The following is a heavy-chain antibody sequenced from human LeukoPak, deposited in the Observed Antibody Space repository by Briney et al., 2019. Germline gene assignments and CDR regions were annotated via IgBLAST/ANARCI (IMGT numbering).Heavy chain of an antibody. D-gene: IGHD3-16*02. CDR1: GFTVSSNY. J-gene: IGHJ3*02. CDR2: IYSGGST. Sequence: GGSLRLSCAASGFTVSSNYMSWVRQAPGKGLEWVSVIYSGGSTYYADSVKGRFTISRDNSKNTLYLQMNSLRAEDTAVYYCARDNRGPRAFDIWGQGTMVTVSS. CDR3: ARDNRGPRAFDI. V-gene: IGHV3-53*01.